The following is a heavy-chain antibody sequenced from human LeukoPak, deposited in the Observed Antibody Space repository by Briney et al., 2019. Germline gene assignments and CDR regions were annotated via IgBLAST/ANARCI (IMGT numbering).Heavy chain of an antibody. Sequence: GGSLRLSCEDSGFTFSSYVMSWVHQAPGKGLEWISAISGSGGSTYYAVSVKGRFTISRDKSKNTLSLQMNILRAEDTAVYYCAKDRHFEGSGSSTWEWDVWGKGTTVTISS. CDR1: GFTFSSYV. V-gene: IGHV3-23*01. CDR2: ISGSGGST. J-gene: IGHJ6*04. CDR3: AKDRHFEGSGSSTWEWDV. D-gene: IGHD3-10*01.